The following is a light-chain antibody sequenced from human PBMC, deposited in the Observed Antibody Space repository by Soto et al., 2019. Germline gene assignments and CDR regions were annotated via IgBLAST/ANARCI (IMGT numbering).Light chain of an antibody. J-gene: IGKJ1*01. V-gene: IGKV1-39*01. CDR1: QSISSY. CDR3: QQYNDYVGT. CDR2: TAS. Sequence: EIHMTQSPSSLSASVGDIVCITCRASQSISSYLNWYQQKPGKAPKVLIYTASSLESGVPSRFSGSGSGTEFTLTISSLQPDDFATYYCQQYNDYVGTFGQGTKVDI.